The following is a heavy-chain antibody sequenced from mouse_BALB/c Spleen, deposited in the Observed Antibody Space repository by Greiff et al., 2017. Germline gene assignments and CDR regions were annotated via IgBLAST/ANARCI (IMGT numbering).Heavy chain of an antibody. J-gene: IGHJ4*01. V-gene: IGHV7-3*02. Sequence: EVQLVESGGGLVQPGGSLRLSCATSGFTFTDYYMSWVRQPPGKALEWLGFIRNKANGYTTEYSASVKGRFTISRDNSQSILYLQMNTLRAEDSATYYCARDKPMDYWGQGTSVTVSS. CDR2: IRNKANGYTT. CDR1: GFTFTDYY. CDR3: ARDKPMDY.